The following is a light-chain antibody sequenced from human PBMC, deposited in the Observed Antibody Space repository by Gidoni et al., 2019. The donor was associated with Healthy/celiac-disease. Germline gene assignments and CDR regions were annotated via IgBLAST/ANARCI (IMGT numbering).Light chain of an antibody. CDR1: QSVSSY. J-gene: IGKJ2*01. Sequence: EIVLTQSPATLSLSPGERATLSCRASQSVSSYLAWYHQKPGQAPRLLIYDASNRATGIPARFSGSGSGTDFTLTISSLEPEDFAVYYCQQRSNWPPGYTFXXXTKLEIK. V-gene: IGKV3-11*01. CDR2: DAS. CDR3: QQRSNWPPGYT.